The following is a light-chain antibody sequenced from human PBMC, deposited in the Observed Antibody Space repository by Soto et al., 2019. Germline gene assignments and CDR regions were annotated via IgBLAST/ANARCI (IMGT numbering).Light chain of an antibody. V-gene: IGKV3-20*01. J-gene: IGKJ2*01. CDR1: QSVSSSY. Sequence: EIVLTQSPGTLSLSPGERATLSCRASQSVSSSYLAWYQQKPCQAPRILIYGASSMATGIPDRFSGSGSGTDFTLTISRLEPEDFAVYYCQQYGSSPPYTFGQGTKLEIK. CDR2: GAS. CDR3: QQYGSSPPYT.